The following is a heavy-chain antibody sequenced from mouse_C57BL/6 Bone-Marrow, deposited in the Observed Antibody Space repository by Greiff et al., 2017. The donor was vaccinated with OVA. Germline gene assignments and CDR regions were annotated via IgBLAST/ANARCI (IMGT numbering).Heavy chain of an antibody. D-gene: IGHD2-4*01. CDR2: IYPGSGNT. J-gene: IGHJ2*01. Sequence: VQLQESGPELVKPGASVKISCKASGYSFTSYYIHWVKQRPGQGLEWIGWIYPGSGNTKYNEKFKGKATLTADTSSSTAYMQLSSLTSEDSAVYYCARYYDYDGFDYWGQGTTLTVSS. CDR1: GYSFTSYY. V-gene: IGHV1-66*01. CDR3: ARYYDYDGFDY.